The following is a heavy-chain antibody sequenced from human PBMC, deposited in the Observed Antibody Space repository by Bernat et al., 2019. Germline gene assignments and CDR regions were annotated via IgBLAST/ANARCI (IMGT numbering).Heavy chain of an antibody. J-gene: IGHJ4*02. D-gene: IGHD6-13*01. CDR1: GFTFSTYA. CDR2: ITDRGGGP. V-gene: IGHV3-23*01. Sequence: EVQLLESGGGLVQPGGSLRLFCTASGFTFSTYAMTWVRQAPGKGLEWVSIITDRGGGPYYADSVKGRFTISRDNSKSTLYLQMNSLRAEDTALYYCAKGLASSWPGSDCWGQGTLVTVSS. CDR3: AKGLASSWPGSDC.